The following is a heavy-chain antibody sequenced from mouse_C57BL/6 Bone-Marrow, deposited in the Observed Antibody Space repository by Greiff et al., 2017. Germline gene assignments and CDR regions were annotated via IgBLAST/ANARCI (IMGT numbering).Heavy chain of an antibody. J-gene: IGHJ2*01. V-gene: IGHV1-7*01. CDR1: GYTFTSYW. CDR2: INPSSGYT. Sequence: VQLQQSGAELAKPGASVKLSCKASGYTFTSYWMHWVKQRPGQGLEWIGYINPSSGYTTYNQKFKDKATLTAEKSSSTAYMQLSSLTYEDSAGYYWARGGGAPLDYWGQGTTLTVSS. CDR3: ARGGGAPLDY.